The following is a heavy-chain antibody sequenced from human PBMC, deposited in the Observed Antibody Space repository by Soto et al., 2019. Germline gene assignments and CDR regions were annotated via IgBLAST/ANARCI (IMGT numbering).Heavy chain of an antibody. V-gene: IGHV2-5*02. J-gene: IGHJ4*02. CDR2: IYWDDDE. CDR1: GFSHSTTEEG. D-gene: IGHD3-3*01. Sequence: FGPTLVNPTQTLRLTCTFPGFSHSTTEEGVGWIRQPPGKALEYVALIYWDDDERYSPSLKSRLTITKDTSKNQVVLTMTNMDPVDTATYSCLHSKVLSSGYWYYFDYWGEGSLLTVYS. CDR3: LHSKVLSSGYWYYFDY.